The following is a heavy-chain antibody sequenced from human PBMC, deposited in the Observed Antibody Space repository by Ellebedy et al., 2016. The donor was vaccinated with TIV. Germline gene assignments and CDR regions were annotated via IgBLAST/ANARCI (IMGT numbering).Heavy chain of an antibody. CDR1: GGTFSSYA. CDR3: ARDRGLEIAAAFDY. Sequence: ASVKVSCKASGGTFSSYAISWVRQAPGQGLEWMGIINPSGGSTSYAQKLQGRVTMTRDTSTSTVYMELRSLRSDDTAVYYCARDRGLEIAAAFDYWGQGTLVTVSS. J-gene: IGHJ4*02. D-gene: IGHD6-13*01. V-gene: IGHV1-46*04. CDR2: INPSGGST.